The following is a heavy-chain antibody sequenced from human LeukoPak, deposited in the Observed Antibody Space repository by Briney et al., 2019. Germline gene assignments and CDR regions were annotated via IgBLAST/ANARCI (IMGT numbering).Heavy chain of an antibody. Sequence: GGSLRLSCAASGFTFSSYWMSWVRQAPGKGLEWVANIKQDGSEKYYVDSVKGRFTISRDNAKNSLYLQMNSLRAEDTAVYYCARDLPYCSSTSCYVTQYPYYYYGMDVWAKGPRSPSP. D-gene: IGHD2-2*01. CDR1: GFTFSSYW. J-gene: IGHJ6*02. CDR3: ARDLPYCSSTSCYVTQYPYYYYGMDV. CDR2: IKQDGSEK. V-gene: IGHV3-7*01.